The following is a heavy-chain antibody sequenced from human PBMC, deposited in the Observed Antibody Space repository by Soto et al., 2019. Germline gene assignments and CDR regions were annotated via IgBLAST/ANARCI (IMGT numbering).Heavy chain of an antibody. V-gene: IGHV1-2*02. CDR3: AKGGAIVAAGTRVYLYNAMDV. D-gene: IGHD1-26*01. Sequence: GSSVKVSCKASGYTFTGYYVHWVRQAPGQGLEWMGWINPNSGDTYLAQRFQGRVTMNRDTSIGTAYMELRGLTSDDTAEYYCAKGGAIVAAGTRVYLYNAMDVWGQGNTVTV. CDR1: GYTFTGYY. J-gene: IGHJ6*02. CDR2: INPNSGDT.